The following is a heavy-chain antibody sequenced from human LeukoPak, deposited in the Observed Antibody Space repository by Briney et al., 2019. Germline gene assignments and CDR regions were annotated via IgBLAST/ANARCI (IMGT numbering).Heavy chain of an antibody. CDR1: GFTFDDYA. V-gene: IGHV3-9*01. D-gene: IGHD6-13*01. Sequence: GGSLRLSCAASGFTFDDYAMHWVRQAPGKGLEWVSGVSWNSGSIGYADSVKGRFTISRDNAKNSLYLQMNSLRAEDTALYYCAKDKFGIAAAGSSFDYWGQGTLVTVSS. CDR3: AKDKFGIAAAGSSFDY. CDR2: VSWNSGSI. J-gene: IGHJ4*02.